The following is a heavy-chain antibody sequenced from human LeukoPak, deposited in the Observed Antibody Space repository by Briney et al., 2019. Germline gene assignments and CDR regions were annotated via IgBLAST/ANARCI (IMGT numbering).Heavy chain of an antibody. CDR1: GGSISSGSYY. V-gene: IGHV4-61*02. CDR3: ARGIRPDYYYYYYMDV. CDR2: IYTSGST. Sequence: SQTLSLTCTVSGGSISSGSYYWSWIRQPAGKGLEWIGRIYTSGSTNYNPSLKSRVTISVDTSKNQFSLKLSSVTAADTAVYYCARGIRPDYYYYYYMDVWGKGTTVTVSS. J-gene: IGHJ6*03. D-gene: IGHD2/OR15-2a*01.